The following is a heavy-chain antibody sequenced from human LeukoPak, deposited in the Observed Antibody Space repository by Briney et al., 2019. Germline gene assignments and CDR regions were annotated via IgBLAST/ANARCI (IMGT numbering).Heavy chain of an antibody. D-gene: IGHD6-25*01. J-gene: IGHJ4*02. V-gene: IGHV3-23*01. CDR3: AKTLRYSSGASDY. CDR2: TGGSGANT. CDR1: GFTFSSYA. Sequence: PTGGSLRLSCAASGFTFSSYAMSWVRQAPGKGLEWVSATGGSGANTYYADSVKGRFTISRDNSKNTLYLQMNSLRGEDTAVYYCAKTLRYSSGASDYWGQGNLVTVS.